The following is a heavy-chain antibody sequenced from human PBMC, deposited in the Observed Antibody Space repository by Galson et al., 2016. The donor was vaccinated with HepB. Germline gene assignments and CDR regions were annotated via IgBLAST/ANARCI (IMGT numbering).Heavy chain of an antibody. V-gene: IGHV4-39*01. CDR1: GGSISGSSYY. J-gene: IGHJ6*02. CDR2: IYYSGNK. D-gene: IGHD6-13*01. Sequence: SETLSLTCIVSGGSISGSSYYWGWIRQPPRKGLEWIGTIYYSGNKYYNPSLKSRVTISVDTSKNQFSLKLSSVTAVDAAVYYCARQRLTGSRWYVAWYYYSAVDVWGQGTTVTVSS. CDR3: ARQRLTGSRWYVAWYYYSAVDV.